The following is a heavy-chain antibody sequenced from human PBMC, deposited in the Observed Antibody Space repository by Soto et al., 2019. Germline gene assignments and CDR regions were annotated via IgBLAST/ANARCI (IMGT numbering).Heavy chain of an antibody. CDR1: GGTFSSYA. CDR3: ARASAGGWFGELMAYYYGMDV. CDR2: IIPIFGTA. V-gene: IGHV1-69*01. D-gene: IGHD3-10*01. J-gene: IGHJ6*02. Sequence: QVQLVQSGAEVKKPGSSVKVPCKASGGTFSSYAISWVRQAPGQGLEWMGGIIPIFGTANYAQKFQGRVTITADESTSTAYMELSSLRSEDTAVYYCARASAGGWFGELMAYYYGMDVWGQGTTVTVSS.